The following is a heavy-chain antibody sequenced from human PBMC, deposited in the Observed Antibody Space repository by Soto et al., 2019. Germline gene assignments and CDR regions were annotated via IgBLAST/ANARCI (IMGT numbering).Heavy chain of an antibody. CDR2: ISAHNGKT. D-gene: IGHD1-20*01. V-gene: IGHV1-18*01. CDR1: GYTFTSYG. CDR3: ARDKLVSAEYLQQ. Sequence: QVQLVQSGAEVKKPGASVKVSCKTSGYTFTSYGITWVRQAPGKGLEWMGWISAHNGKTKYAQKFQSRVTMTTDTSTSTAYMELRGLGYDDRAVYYCARDKLVSAEYLQQWGQGTLGSVSS. J-gene: IGHJ1*01.